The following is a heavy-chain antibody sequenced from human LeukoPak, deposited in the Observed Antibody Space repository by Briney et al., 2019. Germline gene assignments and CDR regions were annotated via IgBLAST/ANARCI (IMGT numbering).Heavy chain of an antibody. CDR2: ISSSGSTI. D-gene: IGHD4-23*01. J-gene: IGHJ4*02. V-gene: IGHV3-48*03. CDR3: ARGNYGGSSVPLGY. CDR1: GFTFSSYE. Sequence: GGSLRLSCAASGFTFSSYEMNWVRQAPGKGLEWVSYISSSGSTIYYADSAKGRFTISRDNAKNSLYLQMNSLRAEDTAVYYCARGNYGGSSVPLGYWGQGTLVTVSS.